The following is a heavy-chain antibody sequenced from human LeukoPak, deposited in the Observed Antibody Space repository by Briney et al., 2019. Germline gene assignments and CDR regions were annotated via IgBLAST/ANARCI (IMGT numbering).Heavy chain of an antibody. CDR3: ARDKFCSSTSCQPFDY. CDR1: GFTFSSYS. J-gene: IGHJ4*02. V-gene: IGHV3-48*04. Sequence: GGSLRLSCAASGFTFSSYSMNWVRQAPGKGLEWVSYISSSSSTIYYADSVKGRFTISRDNAKNSLYLQMNSLRAEDTAVYYCARDKFCSSTSCQPFDYWGPGTLVTVSS. CDR2: ISSSSSTI. D-gene: IGHD2-2*01.